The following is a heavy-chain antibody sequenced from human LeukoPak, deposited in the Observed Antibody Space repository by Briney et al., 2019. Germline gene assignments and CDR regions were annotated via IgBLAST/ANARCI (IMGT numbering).Heavy chain of an antibody. V-gene: IGHV4-61*01. CDR1: GGSVSSGNYY. Sequence: SETLSLSCTVSGGSVSSGNYYWSWIRQPPGKGLEWIGYIYYSGSTNYNPSLKSRVTISVDTSKNQFSLKLSSVTAADTAVYYCAREASRSSGYYSSAFDMSGHGTMVTVSS. J-gene: IGHJ3*02. CDR3: AREASRSSGYYSSAFDM. D-gene: IGHD3-22*01. CDR2: IYYSGST.